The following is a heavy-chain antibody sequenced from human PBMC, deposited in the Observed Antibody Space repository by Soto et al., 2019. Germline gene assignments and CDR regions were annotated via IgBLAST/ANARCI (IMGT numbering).Heavy chain of an antibody. J-gene: IGHJ4*01. V-gene: IGHV4-34*01. CDR1: GGSFSGYY. Sequence: PSETLSLTCAVYGGSFSGYYWSWIRQPPGKGLEWIGEINHSGSTNYNPSLKSRVTISVDTSKNQCSLKLSSVTAADTAVYYCARGLGYCSGGSCHFDYWGQGTLVTVSS. CDR2: INHSGST. CDR3: ARGLGYCSGGSCHFDY. D-gene: IGHD2-15*01.